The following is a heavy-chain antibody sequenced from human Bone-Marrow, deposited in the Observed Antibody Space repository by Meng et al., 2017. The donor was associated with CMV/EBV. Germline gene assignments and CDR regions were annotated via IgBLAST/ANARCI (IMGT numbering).Heavy chain of an antibody. CDR2: IYYTGST. CDR3: ARASGTTNLATDY. J-gene: IGHJ4*02. Sequence: SEPLSLTCTVSGGSVSTGTYYWIWIRQPPGKGLEWIGYIYYTGSTNYNPSLKSRVTISADTSNNQFSLRLTSVTAADTAVYYCARASGTTNLATDYWGQGTLVTVSS. CDR1: GGSVSTGTYY. V-gene: IGHV4-61*01. D-gene: IGHD1-7*01.